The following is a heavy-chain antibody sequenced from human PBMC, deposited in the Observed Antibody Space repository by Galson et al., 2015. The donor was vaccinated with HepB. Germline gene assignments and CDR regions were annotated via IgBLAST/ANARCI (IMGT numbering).Heavy chain of an antibody. V-gene: IGHV2-5*02. D-gene: IGHD5-12*01. CDR1: GFSLSTSGVG. J-gene: IGHJ5*02. CDR3: AHSRQDIVATIPWFDP. CDR2: IYWDDDK. Sequence: PALVKPTQTLTLTCTFSGFSLSTSGVGVGWIRQPPGKALEWLALIYWDDDKRYSPSLKSRLTITKDTSKNQVVLTMTNMDPVDTATYYCAHSRQDIVATIPWFDPWGQGTLVTVSS.